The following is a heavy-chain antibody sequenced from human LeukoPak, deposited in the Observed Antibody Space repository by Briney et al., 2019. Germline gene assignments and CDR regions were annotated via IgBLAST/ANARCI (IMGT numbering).Heavy chain of an antibody. CDR2: ITDDGSSP. D-gene: IGHD7-27*01. V-gene: IGHV3-74*01. CDR3: TRNNWGIDY. CDR1: GFTFSSCW. Sequence: GGSLRLSCVASGFTFSSCWMHWVRQAPGQGLVWVSRITDDGSSPGYADSVKGRFTISRDNARNTLYLQMTNLRVEDTAVYYCTRNNWGIDYWGQGALVTVSS. J-gene: IGHJ4*02.